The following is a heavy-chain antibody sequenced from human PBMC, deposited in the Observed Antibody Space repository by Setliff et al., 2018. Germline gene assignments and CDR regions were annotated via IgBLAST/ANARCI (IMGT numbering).Heavy chain of an antibody. CDR1: GYTFTGYY. CDR3: ARQPMDTIMVTFDY. V-gene: IGHV1-2*02. J-gene: IGHJ4*02. CDR2: INPNNGDT. D-gene: IGHD5-12*01. Sequence: ASVKVSCKASGYTFTGYYMHWVRQAPGQGLDWMGWINPNNGDTKSAQKFQGRLTMTRDTSISTAYMELSSLRSDDTAVYYCARQPMDTIMVTFDYWGQGILVTVSS.